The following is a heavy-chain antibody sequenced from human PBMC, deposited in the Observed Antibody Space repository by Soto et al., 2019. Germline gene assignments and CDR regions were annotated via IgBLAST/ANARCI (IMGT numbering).Heavy chain of an antibody. CDR3: ARDQSGGPENCSGGSCYFLYYGMDV. D-gene: IGHD2-15*01. J-gene: IGHJ6*02. CDR1: GFTFSIYG. Sequence: LRLSCAASGFTFSIYGMHWVRQAPGKGLEWVAVIWYDGSNKYYADSVKGRFTISRDNSKNTLYLQMNSLRAEDTAVYYCARDQSGGPENCSGGSCYFLYYGMDVWGQGTRVTVSS. V-gene: IGHV3-33*01. CDR2: IWYDGSNK.